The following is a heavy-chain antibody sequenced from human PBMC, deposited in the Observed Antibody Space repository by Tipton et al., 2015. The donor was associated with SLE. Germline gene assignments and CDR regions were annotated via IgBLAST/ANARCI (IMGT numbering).Heavy chain of an antibody. Sequence: SLRLSCGASGFTFSSYWMHWVRQAPGKGLVWVSRIYSDGSSANYADSVKGRFTISRDNAKSTLYLQMNSLRAEDTAVYYCGTTCSDYGMDVWGQGTTATVSS. CDR2: IYSDGSSA. CDR1: GFTFSSYW. D-gene: IGHD2-15*01. CDR3: GTTCSDYGMDV. J-gene: IGHJ6*02. V-gene: IGHV3-74*01.